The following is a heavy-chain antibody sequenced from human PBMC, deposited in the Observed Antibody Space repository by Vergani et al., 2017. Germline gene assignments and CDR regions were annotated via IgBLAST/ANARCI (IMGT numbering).Heavy chain of an antibody. V-gene: IGHV5-51*03. CDR3: ARRNGDRSFDY. Sequence: EVQLVQSGAEVKKPGESLKISCTGSGYSFISYWIGWVRQMPGKGLEWMGIIYPGDSDTTYSPAFQGQVAISADKSISTAYLQWSSLKASDTAIYYCARRNGDRSFDYWGQGTLVTVSS. J-gene: IGHJ4*02. CDR2: IYPGDSDT. D-gene: IGHD2-8*01. CDR1: GYSFISYW.